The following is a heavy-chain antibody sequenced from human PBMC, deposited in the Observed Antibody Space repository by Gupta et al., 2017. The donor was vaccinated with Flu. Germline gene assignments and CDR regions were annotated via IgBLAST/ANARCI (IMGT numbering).Heavy chain of an antibody. Sequence: GYLSGYYWSWIRQSPGKGVEWIGEINHSGDTNDNPSLKSRVTISVDTDKRQVSLNLKSVTDADTAVYYWARLRPLLRFLAACGQGTLVQVS. CDR1: GYLSGYY. CDR3: ARLRPLLRFLAA. V-gene: IGHV4-34*01. D-gene: IGHD3-3*01. J-gene: IGHJ5*02. CDR2: INHSGDT.